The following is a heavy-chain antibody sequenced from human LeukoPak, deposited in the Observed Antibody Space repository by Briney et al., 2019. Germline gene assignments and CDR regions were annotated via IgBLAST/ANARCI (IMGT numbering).Heavy chain of an antibody. CDR3: VRALGYCSSGSCYYYDY. CDR1: GYSFTSYW. D-gene: IGHD2-15*01. J-gene: IGHJ4*02. CDR2: IYPGDSET. V-gene: IGHV5-51*04. Sequence: GESLKISCKGSGYSFTSYWIGWVRQMPGKGLEWMGIIYPGDSETRYSPSFQGQVTISADKPISTAYLQWSSLKASDTAMYYCVRALGYCSSGSCYYYDYWGQGTLVTVSS.